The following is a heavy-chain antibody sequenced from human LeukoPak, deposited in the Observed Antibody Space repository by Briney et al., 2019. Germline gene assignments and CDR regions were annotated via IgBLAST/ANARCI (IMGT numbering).Heavy chain of an antibody. V-gene: IGHV3-30*04. J-gene: IGHJ4*02. CDR2: ISYDGSNK. CDR1: GFTFSSYA. Sequence: GSLRLSCAASGFTFSSYAMHWVRQAPGKGLEWVAVISYDGSNKYYADSVKGRFTISRDNSKNTLYLQMNSLRAEDTAVYYCARRGRDGYNSDYWGQGTLVTVSS. D-gene: IGHD5-24*01. CDR3: ARRGRDGYNSDY.